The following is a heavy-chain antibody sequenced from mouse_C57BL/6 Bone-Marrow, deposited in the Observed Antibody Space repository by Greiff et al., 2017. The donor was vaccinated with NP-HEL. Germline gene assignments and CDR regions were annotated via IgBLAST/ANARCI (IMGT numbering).Heavy chain of an antibody. CDR2: IYPRSGNT. CDR1: GYTFTSYG. D-gene: IGHD1-1*01. Sequence: QVQLQQSGAELARPGASVKLSCKASGYTFTSYGISWVKQRTGQGLEWIGEIYPRSGNTYYNEKFKGKATLTADKSSSTAYMELRSLTSEVSAVYFCARGPYYYGSRGWFAYWGQGTLVTVSA. J-gene: IGHJ3*01. V-gene: IGHV1-81*01. CDR3: ARGPYYYGSRGWFAY.